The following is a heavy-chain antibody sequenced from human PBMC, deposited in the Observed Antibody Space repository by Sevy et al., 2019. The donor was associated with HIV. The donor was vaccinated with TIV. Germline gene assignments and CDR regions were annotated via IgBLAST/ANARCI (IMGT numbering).Heavy chain of an antibody. CDR2: VTPNSGAT. V-gene: IGHV1-2*06. CDR3: AGQSLGWYNWFDP. Sequence: ASVKVSCKASGYNFYIHWVRQAPGQGLEWMGRVTPNSGATSYAQKFQDRVAMTMDTSINTAYMELSGLKSGDTAIYYCAGQSLGWYNWFDPWGQGTLVTVSS. D-gene: IGHD6-19*01. J-gene: IGHJ5*02. CDR1: GYNFY.